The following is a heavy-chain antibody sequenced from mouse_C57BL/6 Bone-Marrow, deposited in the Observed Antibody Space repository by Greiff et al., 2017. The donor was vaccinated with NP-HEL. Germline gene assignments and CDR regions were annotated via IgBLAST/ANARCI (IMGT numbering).Heavy chain of an antibody. CDR2: ISHNNGPT. Sequence: VQLKESGPELVKPGASVKISCTASGYSFTDYNMNWVKQSNGKSLEWIGVISHNNGPTSYNQKFKGKATFTVEQSSSTAYMQLNSLTSEDSAVYYFARPYYYGSSWYFDVWGTGTTVTVSS. CDR1: GYSFTDYN. V-gene: IGHV1-39*01. J-gene: IGHJ1*03. CDR3: ARPYYYGSSWYFDV. D-gene: IGHD1-1*01.